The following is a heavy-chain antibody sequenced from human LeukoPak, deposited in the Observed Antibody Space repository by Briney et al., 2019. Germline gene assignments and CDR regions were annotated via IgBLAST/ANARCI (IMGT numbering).Heavy chain of an antibody. V-gene: IGHV3-23*01. CDR3: AKDQTAGAPVDY. D-gene: IGHD6-19*01. J-gene: IGHJ4*02. CDR1: GFTFSSYG. Sequence: GRSLRLSCAASGFTFSSYGMHWVRQAPGKGLEWVSTIGGDGSFSFDADSVKGRFTISRDNSKNTLYLQMNSLRAEDTAVYYCAKDQTAGAPVDYWGQGTLVTVSS. CDR2: IGGDGSFS.